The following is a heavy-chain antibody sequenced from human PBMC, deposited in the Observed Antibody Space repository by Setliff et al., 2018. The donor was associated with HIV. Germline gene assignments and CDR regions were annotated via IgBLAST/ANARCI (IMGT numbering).Heavy chain of an antibody. CDR2: IYHSGST. J-gene: IGHJ5*02. CDR3: AREGTVGDYYDSSGYYSVGLTNWFDP. CDR1: GYYISSGYY. V-gene: IGHV4-38-2*02. D-gene: IGHD3-22*01. Sequence: SETLSLTCDVSGYYISSGYYWGWIRQTPGKGLEWIGSIYHSGSTYYNPSLKSRVTISVDTSKNQFSLKLSSVTAADTAVYYCAREGTVGDYYDSSGYYSVGLTNWFDPLCQGTLVTVSS.